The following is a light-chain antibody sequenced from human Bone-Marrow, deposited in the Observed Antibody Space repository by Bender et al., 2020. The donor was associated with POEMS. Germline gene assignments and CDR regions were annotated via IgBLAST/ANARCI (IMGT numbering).Light chain of an antibody. CDR3: QSYDNSLGGWV. CDR2: DDS. V-gene: IGLV3-21*03. J-gene: IGLJ3*02. CDR1: NIGSKS. Sequence: SYVLTQPPSVSVAPGKTARITCGGKNIGSKSVHWYQQKPGQAPVLVVYDDSDRPSGIPERFSGSNSGTSASLAITGLQAEDEGDYYCQSYDNSLGGWVFGGGTKLTVL.